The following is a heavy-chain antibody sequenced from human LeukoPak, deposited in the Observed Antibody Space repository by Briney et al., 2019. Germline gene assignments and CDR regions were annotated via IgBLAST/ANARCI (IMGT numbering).Heavy chain of an antibody. J-gene: IGHJ4*02. V-gene: IGHV4-59*01. Sequence: SETLSLTCTVSGGSTSSYYWSWIRQPPGKGLEWIGYIYYSGSTNYNPSLKSRVTISVDTSKNQFSLKLSSVTAADTAVYYCARGPRIWGQGTLVTVSS. CDR3: ARGPRI. CDR2: IYYSGST. CDR1: GGSTSSYY.